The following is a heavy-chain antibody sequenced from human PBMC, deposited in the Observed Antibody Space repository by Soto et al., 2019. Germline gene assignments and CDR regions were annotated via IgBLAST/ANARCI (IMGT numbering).Heavy chain of an antibody. D-gene: IGHD3-10*01. CDR2: INAANGYT. CDR1: GYSFTSFP. CDR3: ARGGGLDD. V-gene: IGHV1-3*01. Sequence: QVQLVQSGAEVKKPGASVKVSCKASGYSFTSFPIHWVRQAPVQGRECMGWINAANGYTRYSQKFQGRVTITRDTSATTAYMDLSSLTSEDTAGYYCARGGGLDDWGQGNLITVSS. J-gene: IGHJ4*02.